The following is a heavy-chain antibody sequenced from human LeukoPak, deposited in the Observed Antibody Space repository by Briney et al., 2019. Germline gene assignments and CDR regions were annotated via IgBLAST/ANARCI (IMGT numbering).Heavy chain of an antibody. CDR3: VRDFSCGGGTCSDCFDP. V-gene: IGHV1-18*01. Sequence: ASVKVSCKASGYTFTNYCISGVRQAPGQGREGMGWIVAYNGHTTYAQHIQGRLTMTTDTSTSTAYMDLRSLRSDDTAVYYRVRDFSCGGGTCSDCFDPWGQGTLVTVSS. D-gene: IGHD2-15*01. J-gene: IGHJ5*02. CDR2: IVAYNGHT. CDR1: GYTFTNYC.